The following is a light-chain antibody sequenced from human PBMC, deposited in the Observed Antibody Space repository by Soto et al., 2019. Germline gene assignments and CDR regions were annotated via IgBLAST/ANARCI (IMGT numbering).Light chain of an antibody. Sequence: QFALTQPPSASGTPGQRVTISCSGSSSNIGTYRVSWYQHFPGTAPRLLIYSDNQRPSGVPDRFSASKSGASASLAISGLQSEDEAYFYCAAWDDSLNGCVFGTGTKVTVL. J-gene: IGLJ1*01. CDR2: SDN. CDR3: AAWDDSLNGCV. CDR1: SSNIGTYR. V-gene: IGLV1-44*01.